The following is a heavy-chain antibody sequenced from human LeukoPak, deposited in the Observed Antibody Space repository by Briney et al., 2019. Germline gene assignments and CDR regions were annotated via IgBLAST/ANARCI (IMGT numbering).Heavy chain of an antibody. CDR1: GFTFSSYG. V-gene: IGHV3-30*18. Sequence: GRSLRLSCAASGFTFSSYGMHWVRQAPGKGLEWVAVISYDGSNKYYADSVKGRFTISRDNSKNTLYLQINSLRAEDTAVYYCAKDLVVSKVAGPDYWGQGTLVTVSS. D-gene: IGHD6-19*01. CDR2: ISYDGSNK. J-gene: IGHJ4*02. CDR3: AKDLVVSKVAGPDY.